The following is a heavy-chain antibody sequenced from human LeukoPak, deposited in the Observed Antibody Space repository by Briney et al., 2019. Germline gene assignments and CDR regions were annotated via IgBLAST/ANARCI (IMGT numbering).Heavy chain of an antibody. CDR2: INSDGSST. V-gene: IGHV3-74*01. Sequence: GGSLRLSCAVSGFTFSSYWMHWVRHAPGKGLVWVSRINSDGSSTDYADSVKGRFIISRDNAKNTLYLQMNSLRAEDTAVYYCARGLITVAGGDVATGFDYWGQGTLVTVSS. D-gene: IGHD6-19*01. J-gene: IGHJ4*02. CDR1: GFTFSSYW. CDR3: ARGLITVAGGDVATGFDY.